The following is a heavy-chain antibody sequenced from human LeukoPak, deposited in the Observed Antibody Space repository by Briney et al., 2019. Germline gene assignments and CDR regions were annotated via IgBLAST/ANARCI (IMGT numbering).Heavy chain of an antibody. CDR2: INPYSGGT. D-gene: IGHD6-19*01. CDR3: ARVPARIAVAGTDNWYFDL. CDR1: GYSFTGYY. Sequence: ASVKVSCKASGYSFTGYYMHWVRQAPGQGLEWMGWINPYSGGTNYAQKFQGRVTMTRDTSISTAYMELSRLRSDDTAVYYCARVPARIAVAGTDNWYFDLWGRGTLVTVSS. V-gene: IGHV1-2*02. J-gene: IGHJ2*01.